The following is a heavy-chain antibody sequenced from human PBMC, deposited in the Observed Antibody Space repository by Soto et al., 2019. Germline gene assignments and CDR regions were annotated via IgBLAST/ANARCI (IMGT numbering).Heavy chain of an antibody. CDR1: GGSISSGGYS. J-gene: IGHJ4*02. D-gene: IGHD2-15*01. CDR3: ARAVVTKYDY. Sequence: QLQLQESGSGLVKPSQTLSLTCAVSGGSISSGGYSWSWIRQPPGKGLEWIGYIYHSGSTYYNPSLKSRVTISVDRSKTQFSRTLSSVTAADTAVYYWARAVVTKYDYWGQGTLVTVSS. CDR2: IYHSGST. V-gene: IGHV4-30-2*01.